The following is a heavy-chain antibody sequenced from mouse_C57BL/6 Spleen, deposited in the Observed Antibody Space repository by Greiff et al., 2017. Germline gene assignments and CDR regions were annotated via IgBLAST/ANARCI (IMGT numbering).Heavy chain of an antibody. D-gene: IGHD1-1*01. Sequence: EVKLVESGAELVRPGASVKLSCTASGFNIKDYYMHWVKQRPEQGLEWIGRIDPEDGDTEYAPKFQGKATMTADTSSNTAYLQLSSLTSADTAVYYCTKIYGSTWYFDVWGTGTTVTVSS. CDR1: GFNIKDYY. CDR3: TKIYGSTWYFDV. CDR2: IDPEDGDT. V-gene: IGHV14-1*01. J-gene: IGHJ1*03.